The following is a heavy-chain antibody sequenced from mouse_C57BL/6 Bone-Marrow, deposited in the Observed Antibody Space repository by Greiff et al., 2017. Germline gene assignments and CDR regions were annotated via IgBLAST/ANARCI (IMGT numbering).Heavy chain of an antibody. D-gene: IGHD2-5*01. J-gene: IGHJ1*03. CDR1: GFTFSSYA. V-gene: IGHV5-4*03. CDR2: ISDGGSYT. Sequence: EVMLVESGGGLVKPGGSLKLSCAASGFTFSSYAMSWVRQTPEKRLEWVATISDGGSYTYYPDNVKGRFTISRDTAKNNLYLHMSNLTSEDTAMYYCARGRAIVTYWYFDVWGTGTTVTVSS. CDR3: ARGRAIVTYWYFDV.